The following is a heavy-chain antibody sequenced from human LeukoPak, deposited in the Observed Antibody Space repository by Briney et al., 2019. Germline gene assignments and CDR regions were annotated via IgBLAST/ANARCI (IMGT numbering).Heavy chain of an antibody. CDR3: AKARFGQQPFDY. V-gene: IGHV3-9*01. CDR2: ISWNSGSI. CDR1: GFTFRIYG. D-gene: IGHD3-10*01. Sequence: PGGSLRLSCEASGFTFRIYGMHWVRQAPGKGLEWVSGISWNSGSIGYADSVKGRFTISRDNAKNSLYLQMNSLRAEDTALYYCAKARFGQQPFDYWGQGTLVTVSS. J-gene: IGHJ4*02.